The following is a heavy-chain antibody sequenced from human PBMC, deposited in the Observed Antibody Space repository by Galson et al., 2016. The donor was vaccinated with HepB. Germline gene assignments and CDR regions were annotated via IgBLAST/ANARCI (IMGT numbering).Heavy chain of an antibody. CDR3: AHGYSSSSENYYYYGMDV. Sequence: LVKPTQTLTLTCTFSGFSLSTSGVGVGWIRQPPGKALEWLALIYWDDDKRYSPSLKSRLTITKDTSKNQVVLTMTNMDPVDTATYYCAHGYSSSSENYYYYGMDVWGQGTTVTVSS. D-gene: IGHD6-13*01. CDR1: GFSLSTSGVG. J-gene: IGHJ6*02. CDR2: IYWDDDK. V-gene: IGHV2-5*02.